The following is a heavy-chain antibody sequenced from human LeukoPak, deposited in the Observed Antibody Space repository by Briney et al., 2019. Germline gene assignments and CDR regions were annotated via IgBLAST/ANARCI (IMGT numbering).Heavy chain of an antibody. D-gene: IGHD2-2*01. CDR1: GGTFSSYA. CDR2: IIPILGIA. J-gene: IGHJ4*02. Sequence: GSSVKVSCKASGGTFSSYAISWVRQAPGQGLEWMGRIIPILGIANYAQKFQGRVTITADKSTSTAYMELSSLRSEDTAVYYCARERYCSSTSCYFLDYWGQGTLVTVSS. V-gene: IGHV1-69*04. CDR3: ARERYCSSTSCYFLDY.